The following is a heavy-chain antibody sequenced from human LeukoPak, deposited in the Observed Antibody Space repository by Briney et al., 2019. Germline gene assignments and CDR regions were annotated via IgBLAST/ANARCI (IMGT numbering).Heavy chain of an antibody. Sequence: GXSVTVSCKASGDTFTGYYMHWVRQAPGQGLEWMGWINPNSGGTNYAQKFQGRVTMTRDTSISTAYMELSRLRSDDTAVYYCARDWTIFDGMDVWGQGTTATVSS. CDR2: INPNSGGT. CDR1: GDTFTGYY. J-gene: IGHJ6*02. CDR3: ARDWTIFDGMDV. V-gene: IGHV1-2*02. D-gene: IGHD3-3*01.